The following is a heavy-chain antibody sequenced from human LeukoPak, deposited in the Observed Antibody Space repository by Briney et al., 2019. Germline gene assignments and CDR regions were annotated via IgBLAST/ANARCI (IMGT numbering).Heavy chain of an antibody. Sequence: GGSLRLSCAASGFTFSSYGMHWVRQAPGKGLEWVAVIWYDGSNKYYADSVKGRFTISRDNSKNTLYLQMNSLRAEDTAVYYCARGYLEYYFDYWGQGTLVTVSS. J-gene: IGHJ4*02. CDR2: IWYDGSNK. CDR1: GFTFSSYG. D-gene: IGHD2-2*02. V-gene: IGHV3-33*01. CDR3: ARGYLEYYFDY.